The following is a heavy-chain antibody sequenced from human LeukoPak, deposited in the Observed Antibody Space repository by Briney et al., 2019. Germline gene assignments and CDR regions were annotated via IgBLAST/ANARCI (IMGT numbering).Heavy chain of an antibody. CDR1: GGSISSYY. D-gene: IGHD3-9*01. J-gene: IGHJ4*02. V-gene: IGHV4-59*12. CDR3: ARRLHYDILTDYFPPDY. CDR2: IYYSGST. Sequence: SETLSLTCTVSGGSISSYYWSWIRQPPGKGLEGMGDIYYSGSTNYNPSLKSRVTMSVDTSKNQFSLKVSSGTAADTAVYFCARRLHYDILTDYFPPDYWGQGTLVTVSS.